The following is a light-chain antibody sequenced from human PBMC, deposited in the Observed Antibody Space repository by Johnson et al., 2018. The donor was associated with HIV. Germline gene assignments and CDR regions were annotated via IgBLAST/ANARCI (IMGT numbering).Light chain of an antibody. V-gene: IGLV1-51*02. CDR2: EDN. CDR1: ISNIESYF. Sequence: QSVLTQPPSVSAAPGQRVNISCSGNISNIESYFVSWYQQLPGAAPTLLIYEDNKRPSGLPDRFSGSQSGTSAPLGITGLQTGDEADYYCGTWDSSLSAGVFGTGTKVTVL. CDR3: GTWDSSLSAGV. J-gene: IGLJ1*01.